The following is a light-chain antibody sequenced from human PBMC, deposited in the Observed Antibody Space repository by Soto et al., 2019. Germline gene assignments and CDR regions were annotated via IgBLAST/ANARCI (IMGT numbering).Light chain of an antibody. Sequence: QSVLTQPPSMSGAPGQRVTIACTGSSSNIGAGYDVHWYQLLPGTAPKLLIYGNTNRPSGVPDRFSGSKSGTSASLAITGLRPEDEADYYCQSHDSSLNSWVFGGGTKLTVL. CDR3: QSHDSSLNSWV. J-gene: IGLJ3*02. CDR2: GNT. V-gene: IGLV1-40*01. CDR1: SSNIGAGYD.